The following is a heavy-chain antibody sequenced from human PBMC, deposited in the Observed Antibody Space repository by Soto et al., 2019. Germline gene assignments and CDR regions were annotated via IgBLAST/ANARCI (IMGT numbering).Heavy chain of an antibody. Sequence: QVQLVQSGAEVKKPGASVKVSCKASGYTFTSYGISWVRQAPGQGLEWMGWISAYNGNTNYVQKLQGRVTMTTDTSTSTAYMELRSPRSDDTSVYYCARDPNAMIVVGDAFDIWGQGTMVTVSS. CDR1: GYTFTSYG. J-gene: IGHJ3*02. CDR2: ISAYNGNT. D-gene: IGHD3-22*01. CDR3: ARDPNAMIVVGDAFDI. V-gene: IGHV1-18*01.